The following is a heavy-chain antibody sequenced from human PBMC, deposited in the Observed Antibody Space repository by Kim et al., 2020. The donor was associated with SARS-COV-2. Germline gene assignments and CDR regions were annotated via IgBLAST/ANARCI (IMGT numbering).Heavy chain of an antibody. V-gene: IGHV3-49*04. D-gene: IGHD3-10*01. CDR3: TRANRVRGVMAPPHYYYGMDV. CDR1: GFTFGDYA. Sequence: GGSLRLSCTASGFTFGDYAMSWVRQAPGKGLEWVGFIRSKAYGGTTEYAASVKGRFTISRDDSKSIAYLQMNSLKTEDTAVYYCTRANRVRGVMAPPHYYYGMDVWGQGTTVTVSS. CDR2: IRSKAYGGTT. J-gene: IGHJ6*02.